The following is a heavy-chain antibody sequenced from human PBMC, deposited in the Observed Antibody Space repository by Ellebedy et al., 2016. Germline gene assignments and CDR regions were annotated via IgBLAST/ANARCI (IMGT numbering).Heavy chain of an antibody. CDR1: GFTFSSHS. Sequence: GGSLRLXXAASGFTFSSHSMNWVRQAPGKGLEWVSYIHSSSSTIYYADSVKGRFTISRDNSKNTLYLQMDSLRAEDTAVYYCARERVVPAALLSYYYYGLDVWGQGTTVIVSS. D-gene: IGHD2-2*01. J-gene: IGHJ6*02. CDR3: ARERVVPAALLSYYYYGLDV. V-gene: IGHV3-48*01. CDR2: IHSSSSTI.